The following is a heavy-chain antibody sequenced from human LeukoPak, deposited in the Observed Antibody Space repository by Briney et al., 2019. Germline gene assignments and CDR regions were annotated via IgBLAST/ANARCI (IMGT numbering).Heavy chain of an antibody. Sequence: PGGSLRLSCTASGFTFNNYWMHWVRHAPGKGPVWVSRINTDGSSTSYADSVKGRFTISRDNAKNTLYLQMNSLRAEDTAVYYCARALAVTGTGGFDPWGQGTLVTVSS. CDR3: ARALAVTGTGGFDP. V-gene: IGHV3-74*01. D-gene: IGHD6-19*01. CDR1: GFTFNNYW. CDR2: INTDGSST. J-gene: IGHJ5*02.